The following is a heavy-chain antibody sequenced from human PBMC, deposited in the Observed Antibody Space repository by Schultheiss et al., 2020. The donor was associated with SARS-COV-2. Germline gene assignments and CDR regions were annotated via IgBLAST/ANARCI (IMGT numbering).Heavy chain of an antibody. CDR1: GFTFSSYW. D-gene: IGHD6-19*01. V-gene: IGHV3-23*01. Sequence: GESLKISCAASGFTFSSYWMHWVRQAPGKGLVWVSAISGSGGSTYYADSVKGRFTISRDNSKNTLYLQMNSLRAEDTAVYYCAKDQEQWLVLLSMFDYWGQGTLVTVSS. CDR3: AKDQEQWLVLLSMFDY. CDR2: ISGSGGST. J-gene: IGHJ4*02.